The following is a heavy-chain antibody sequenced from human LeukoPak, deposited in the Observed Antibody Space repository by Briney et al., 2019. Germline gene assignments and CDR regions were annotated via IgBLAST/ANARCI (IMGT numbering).Heavy chain of an antibody. CDR1: GFTFSSYS. D-gene: IGHD7-27*01. Sequence: GGSLRLSCAASGFTFSSYSMNWVRQAPGKGLEWVSSISSSSSYIYYADSVKGRFTISRDNAKNSLYLEMNSLRAEDTAVYYCARVKTMWGSNDAFDIWGQGTMVTVSS. CDR3: ARVKTMWGSNDAFDI. CDR2: ISSSSSYI. V-gene: IGHV3-21*01. J-gene: IGHJ3*02.